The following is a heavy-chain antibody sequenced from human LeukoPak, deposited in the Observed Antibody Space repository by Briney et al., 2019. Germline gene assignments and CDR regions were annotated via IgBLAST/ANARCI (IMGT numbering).Heavy chain of an antibody. J-gene: IGHJ4*02. CDR3: ARSDWYLNLDY. Sequence: SETLSLTRTVSSDSITSYYWNWIRQPPGKGLEWIGYISSSGTTNYTPSLKSRVTISIDTSKNQFSLRLSSVNAADTAVYYCARSDWYLNLDYRGQGTLVTVSS. D-gene: IGHD6-19*01. CDR1: SDSITSYY. CDR2: ISSSGTT. V-gene: IGHV4-59*01.